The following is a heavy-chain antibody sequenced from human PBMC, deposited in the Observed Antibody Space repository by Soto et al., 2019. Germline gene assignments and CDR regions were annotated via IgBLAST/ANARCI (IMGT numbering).Heavy chain of an antibody. D-gene: IGHD2-15*01. CDR2: ISSSSSTI. CDR1: GFTFSSYS. V-gene: IGHV3-48*02. CDR3: ARDAYCSGGSCYSDDDAFDI. Sequence: GGSLRLSCAASGFTFSSYSMNWVRQAPGKGLEWVSYISSSSSTIYYADSVKGRFTISRDNAKNSLYLQMNSLRDEDTAVYYCARDAYCSGGSCYSDDDAFDIWGQGTMVTVSS. J-gene: IGHJ3*02.